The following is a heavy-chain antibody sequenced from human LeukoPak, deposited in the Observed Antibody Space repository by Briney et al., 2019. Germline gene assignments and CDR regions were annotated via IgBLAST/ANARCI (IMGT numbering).Heavy chain of an antibody. CDR2: TSYHGSNK. D-gene: IGHD3-22*01. CDR1: GFTFSRYG. J-gene: IGHJ6*02. CDR3: AKVLYYDSSGYSDYYYYGLDV. Sequence: PGGSLRLSCAASGFTFSRYGMHWVRQAPGEGLEWVALTSYHGSNKYYADSVKGRFTISRDNSKNTLYLQMNSLRAEDTAVYYCAKVLYYDSSGYSDYYYYGLDVWGQGTTVTVSS. V-gene: IGHV3-30*18.